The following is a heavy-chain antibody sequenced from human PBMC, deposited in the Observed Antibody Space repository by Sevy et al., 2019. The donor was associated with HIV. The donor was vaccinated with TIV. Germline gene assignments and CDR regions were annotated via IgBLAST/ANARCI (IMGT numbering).Heavy chain of an antibody. CDR3: ASDALAAAGGYYYYGMDV. Sequence: GESLKISCAASGFTFSSYAMSWVRQAPGKGLEWVSAISGSGGSTYYADSVKGRFTISRDNSKNTLYLQMNRLRAEDTAVYYFASDALAAAGGYYYYGMDVLGQGTTVTVSS. V-gene: IGHV3-23*01. CDR2: ISGSGGST. J-gene: IGHJ6*02. CDR1: GFTFSSYA. D-gene: IGHD6-13*01.